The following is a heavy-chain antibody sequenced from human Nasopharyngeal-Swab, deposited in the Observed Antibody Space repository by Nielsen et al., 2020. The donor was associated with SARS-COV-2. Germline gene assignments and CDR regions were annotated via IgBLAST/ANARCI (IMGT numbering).Heavy chain of an antibody. V-gene: IGHV3-48*02. D-gene: IGHD6-13*01. CDR2: ISSSSSTI. Sequence: GESLKISCAASGFTFSSYAMSWVRQAPGKGLEWVSYISSSSSTIYYADSVKGRFTISRDNAKNSLYLQMNSLRDEDTAVYYCAREDAAGINLNYYYYGMDVWGQGTTVTVSS. CDR3: AREDAAGINLNYYYYGMDV. J-gene: IGHJ6*02. CDR1: GFTFSSYA.